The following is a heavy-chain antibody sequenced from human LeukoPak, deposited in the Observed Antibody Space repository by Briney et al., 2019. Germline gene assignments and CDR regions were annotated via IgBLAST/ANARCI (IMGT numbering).Heavy chain of an antibody. CDR2: VSDSGGTT. CDR3: ARSRSVSNYKGMDV. Sequence: GGSLRLSCAASGFTFSSHVMTWVRQAPGKGLECVSAVSDSGGTTYYADSVKGRFTISRDNARNSLYLQMNSLRAEDTAVYYCARSRSVSNYKGMDVWGQGTTVTVSS. D-gene: IGHD5/OR15-5a*01. CDR1: GFTFSSHV. V-gene: IGHV3-23*01. J-gene: IGHJ6*02.